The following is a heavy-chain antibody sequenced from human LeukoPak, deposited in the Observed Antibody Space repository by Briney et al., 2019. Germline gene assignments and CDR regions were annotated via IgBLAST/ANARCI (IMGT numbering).Heavy chain of an antibody. J-gene: IGHJ5*02. V-gene: IGHV4-34*01. D-gene: IGHD3-10*01. CDR1: GGSFSGYY. CDR3: ARAGRGPPRWGVLLWFGFGGRFDP. CDR2: INHSGST. Sequence: SETLSLTCAVYGGSFSGYYWSWIRQPPGKGLEWIGEINHSGSTNYNPSLKSRVTISVDTSKNQFSLKLSSVTAADTAVYYCARAGRGPPRWGVLLWFGFGGRFDPWGQGTLVTVSS.